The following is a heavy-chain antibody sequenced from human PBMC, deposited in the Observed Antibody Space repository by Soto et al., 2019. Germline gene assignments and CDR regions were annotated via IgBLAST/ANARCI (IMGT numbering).Heavy chain of an antibody. CDR3: ARAASDYYPSYYYYGMDV. CDR1: GGSISSGGYS. D-gene: IGHD3-22*01. J-gene: IGHJ6*02. CDR2: IYHSGST. V-gene: IGHV4-30-2*01. Sequence: TLSLTCAVSGGSISSGGYSWSWIRQPPGKGLEWIGYIYHSGSTYYNPSLKSRVTISVDRSKNQFSLKLRSVTAADTAVYYCARAASDYYPSYYYYGMDVWGQGTTVS.